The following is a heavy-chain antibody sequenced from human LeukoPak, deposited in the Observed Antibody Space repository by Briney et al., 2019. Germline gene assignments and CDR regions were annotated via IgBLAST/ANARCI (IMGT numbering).Heavy chain of an antibody. J-gene: IGHJ4*02. CDR1: GFTFSSYA. CDR2: ISGSGGST. V-gene: IGHV3-23*01. Sequence: GSLRLSCAASGFTFSSYAMSWVRQAPGKGLEWVSAISGSGGSTYYADSVKGRFTISRDNSKNTLYLQMNSLRAEDTAVYYCAKDHEYYYGSGSHFDYWGQGTLVTVSS. CDR3: AKDHEYYYGSGSHFDY. D-gene: IGHD3-10*01.